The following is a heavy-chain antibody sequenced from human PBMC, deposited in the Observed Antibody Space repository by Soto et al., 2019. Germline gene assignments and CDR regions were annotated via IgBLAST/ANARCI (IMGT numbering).Heavy chain of an antibody. CDR1: GYSFTSYG. Sequence: ASVKVSCKASGYSFTSYGISWVRQAPGQKLEWMGWISAYNGNTNYAQKLQGRVTMTTDTSTSTAYMELRSLRSDDTAVYYCAKNWKGYNWFDPWGQGTLVTVSS. CDR2: ISAYNGNT. D-gene: IGHD1-1*01. V-gene: IGHV1-18*01. CDR3: AKNWKGYNWFDP. J-gene: IGHJ5*02.